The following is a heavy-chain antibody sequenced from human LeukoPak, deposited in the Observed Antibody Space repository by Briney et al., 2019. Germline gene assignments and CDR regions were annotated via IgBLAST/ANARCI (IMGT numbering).Heavy chain of an antibody. V-gene: IGHV3-21*01. CDR1: GFTFGSYS. D-gene: IGHD3-9*01. CDR2: ISSRSSYI. Sequence: NPGGPLRLSCVASGFTFGSYSMNWVRQAPGKGLEWVSSISSRSSYIYYADSVKGRFTISRDNAKNSLYLQMNSLRAEDTAVYYCARSLIDYDILTGYYESHYFDYWGQGTLVTVSS. J-gene: IGHJ4*02. CDR3: ARSLIDYDILTGYYESHYFDY.